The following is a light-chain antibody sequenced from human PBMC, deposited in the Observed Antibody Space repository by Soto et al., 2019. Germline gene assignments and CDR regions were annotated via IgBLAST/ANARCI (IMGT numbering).Light chain of an antibody. Sequence: EIVLTQSPGTLSLSPGERATLSCRASRSFASSYLAWYQRKPGQSPRLLIYAASNRATGIPDRFTGSGSGTDFTLTISRVEPEDCAVYYCQHSGPSTPYTFGQWTKVEIK. CDR2: AAS. CDR1: RSFASSY. J-gene: IGKJ2*01. CDR3: QHSGPSTPYT. V-gene: IGKV3-20*01.